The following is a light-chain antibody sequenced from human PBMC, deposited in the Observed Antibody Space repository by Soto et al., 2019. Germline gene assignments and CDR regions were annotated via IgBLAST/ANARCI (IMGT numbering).Light chain of an antibody. CDR1: SSDVGGYNY. Sequence: QSALTQPASVSGSPGQSITLSCTGTSSDVGGYNYVSCYQQHPGKAPKLMIYDVSNRPSGVSNRFSGSKSGTTASLTISGLQAEDEADYYCSSYTSSSPHVVLGGGTKLTV. CDR2: DVS. CDR3: SSYTSSSPHVV. V-gene: IGLV2-14*01. J-gene: IGLJ2*01.